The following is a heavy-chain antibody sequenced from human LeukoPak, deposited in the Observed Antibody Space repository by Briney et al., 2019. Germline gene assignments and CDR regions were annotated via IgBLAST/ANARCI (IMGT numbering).Heavy chain of an antibody. CDR2: INHSGST. Sequence: KPSETLSLTCAVYGGSFSGYYWSWIRQPPGKELEWIGEINHSGSTNYNPSLKSRVTISVDTSKNQFSLRLSSVTAADTAVYYCARGPRGNVVVIAPRWGNWFDPWGQGTLVTVSS. CDR1: GGSFSGYY. D-gene: IGHD2-21*01. CDR3: ARGPRGNVVVIAPRWGNWFDP. V-gene: IGHV4-34*01. J-gene: IGHJ5*02.